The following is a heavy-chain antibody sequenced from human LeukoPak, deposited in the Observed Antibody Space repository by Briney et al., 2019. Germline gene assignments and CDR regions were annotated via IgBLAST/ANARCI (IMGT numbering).Heavy chain of an antibody. CDR2: ISSSSSYI. CDR1: GFTFSSYS. CDR3: AKDAPNSSGYTTGYFHY. Sequence: GGSLRLSCAASGFTFSSYSMNWVRQAPGKGLEWVSSISSSSSYIYYADSVKGRFTISRDNAKNSLYLQMNSLRAEDTAVYYCAKDAPNSSGYTTGYFHYWGQGTLVTVSS. V-gene: IGHV3-21*01. J-gene: IGHJ1*01. D-gene: IGHD3-22*01.